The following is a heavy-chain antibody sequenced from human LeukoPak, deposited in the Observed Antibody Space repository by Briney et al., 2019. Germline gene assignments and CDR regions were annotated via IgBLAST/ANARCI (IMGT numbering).Heavy chain of an antibody. J-gene: IGHJ5*02. CDR1: GGSFSDYY. CDR2: IYYSGST. Sequence: SETLSLTCAVYGGSFSDYYWTWTRQPPGKGLEWIGYIYYSGSTNYNPSLKSRVTISVDTSKNQFSLKLSSVTAADTAVYYCAKGGRWLQFWFDPWGQGTLVTVSS. CDR3: AKGGRWLQFWFDP. D-gene: IGHD5-24*01. V-gene: IGHV4-59*01.